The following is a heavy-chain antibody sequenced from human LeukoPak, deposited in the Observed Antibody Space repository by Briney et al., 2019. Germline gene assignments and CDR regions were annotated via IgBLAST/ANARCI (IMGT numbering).Heavy chain of an antibody. J-gene: IGHJ6*03. CDR1: GYTFTGYN. CDR2: INPHRGGT. CDR3: ARNSGYVEYYSYYYMDV. Sequence: ASVKVSCKASGYTFTGYNRYWVRHAHAPGLEWMGRINPHRGGTRYAQKVQGRVNMTRDTFISTAYMELSRLRSEDQAVYYCARNSGYVEYYSYYYMDVWGKGTTVTVSS. D-gene: IGHD5-12*01. V-gene: IGHV1-2*02.